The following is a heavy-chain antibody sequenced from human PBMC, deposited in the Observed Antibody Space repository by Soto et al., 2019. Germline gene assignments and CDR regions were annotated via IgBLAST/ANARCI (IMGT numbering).Heavy chain of an antibody. D-gene: IGHD6-25*01. CDR3: ARGGSSDVSYYFDY. CDR1: GFTFSSYG. J-gene: IGHJ4*02. Sequence: PVGSLRLSCAASGFTFSSYGMHWVRQAPGKGLEWVAVIWYDGSNKYYADSVKGRFTISRDNSKNTLYLQMNSLRAEDTAVYYCARGGSSDVSYYFDYWGQGTLVTVS. V-gene: IGHV3-33*01. CDR2: IWYDGSNK.